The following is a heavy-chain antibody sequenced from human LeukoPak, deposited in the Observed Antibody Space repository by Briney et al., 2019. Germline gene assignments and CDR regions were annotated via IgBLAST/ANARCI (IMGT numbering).Heavy chain of an antibody. Sequence: GGSLRLSCAASGFTFSSYAMSWVRQAPGKGLEWVSSISSSSSYIYYADSVKGRFTISRDNAKNSLYLQMNSLRAEDTAVYYCARSRRADIVVVVADFWGQGTLVTVSS. J-gene: IGHJ4*02. CDR3: ARSRRADIVVVVADF. V-gene: IGHV3-21*01. CDR2: ISSSSSYI. D-gene: IGHD2-15*01. CDR1: GFTFSSYA.